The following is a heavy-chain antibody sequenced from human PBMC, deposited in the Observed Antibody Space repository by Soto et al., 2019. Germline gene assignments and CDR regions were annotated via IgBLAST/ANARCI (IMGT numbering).Heavy chain of an antibody. J-gene: IGHJ6*02. Sequence: TLSLSCTASGCSFSRDCFYWGWNRQQPGKGLEWIGYIYCSGSTYYNPSLKSRVTLSVDTYKNQFSLKLSSVTAADTAVYYCERDRDYDFWSRPALYGMDVRGQGTTVTVSS. V-gene: IGHV4-31*03. D-gene: IGHD3-3*01. CDR1: GCSFSRDCFY. CDR2: IYCSGST. CDR3: ERDRDYDFWSRPALYGMDV.